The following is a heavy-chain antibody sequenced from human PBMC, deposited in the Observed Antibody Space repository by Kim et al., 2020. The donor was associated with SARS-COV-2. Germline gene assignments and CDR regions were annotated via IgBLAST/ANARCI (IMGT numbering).Heavy chain of an antibody. CDR2: MNPNSGNT. D-gene: IGHD3-3*01. V-gene: IGHV1-8*01. Sequence: ASVKVSCKASGYTFTSYDINWVRQATGQGLEWMGWMNPNSGNTGYAQKFQGRVTMTRNTSIRTAYMELSSLRSEDTAVYYCARVLRFLEWSSALYYYYGMDVWGRGTTVTVSS. J-gene: IGHJ6*02. CDR1: GYTFTSYD. CDR3: ARVLRFLEWSSALYYYYGMDV.